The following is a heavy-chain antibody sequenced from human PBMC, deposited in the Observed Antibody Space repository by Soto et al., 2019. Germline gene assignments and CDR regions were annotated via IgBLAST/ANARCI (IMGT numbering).Heavy chain of an antibody. CDR1: GFTFSSYA. J-gene: IGHJ6*02. CDR3: ASSGGHCTNGVCYGDYYYYGMDV. V-gene: IGHV3-23*01. D-gene: IGHD2-8*01. CDR2: ISGSGGST. Sequence: GGSLRLSCAASGFTFSSYAMSWVRQAPGKGLEWVSAISGSGGSTYYADSVKGRFTISRDNSKNTLYLQMNSLRAEDTAMYYCASSGGHCTNGVCYGDYYYYGMDVWGQGTTVTVSS.